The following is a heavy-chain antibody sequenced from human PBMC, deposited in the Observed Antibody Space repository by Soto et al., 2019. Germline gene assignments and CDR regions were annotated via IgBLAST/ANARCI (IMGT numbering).Heavy chain of an antibody. Sequence: PSETLSLTCTVSSGSISSYYWSWIRQPPGKGLEWIGYIYYSGSTNYNPSLKSRVTISVDTSKNQFSLKLSSVTAADTAVYYCARDDGYYYYMDVWGKGTTVTVSS. CDR1: SGSISSYY. J-gene: IGHJ6*03. CDR3: ARDDGYYYYMDV. V-gene: IGHV4-59*01. CDR2: IYYSGST.